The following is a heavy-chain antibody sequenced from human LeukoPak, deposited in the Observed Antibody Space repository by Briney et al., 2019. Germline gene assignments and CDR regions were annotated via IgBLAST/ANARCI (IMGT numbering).Heavy chain of an antibody. D-gene: IGHD3-22*01. CDR1: GYTFTGYY. Sequence: GASVKVSCKASGYTFTGYYMHWVRQAPGQGLEWMGRINPNSGGTNYAQKFQGRVTMTRDTSISTAYMELSRLRSDDTAVYYCARDISYYDSSGYSYYFDYWGQGTLVTVSS. J-gene: IGHJ4*02. CDR3: ARDISYYDSSGYSYYFDY. V-gene: IGHV1-2*06. CDR2: INPNSGGT.